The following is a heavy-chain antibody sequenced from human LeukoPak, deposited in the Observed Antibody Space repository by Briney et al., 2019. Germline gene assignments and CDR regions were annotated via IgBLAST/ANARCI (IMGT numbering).Heavy chain of an antibody. Sequence: SETLSLTCTVSGGSISSGDYYWSWIRQPPGKGLEWIGYIYYSRSTYYNPSLKSRVTMSVDTSKNQFSLKLSSVTAADTAVYYCASRPYNSSPFDYWGQGTLVTVSS. V-gene: IGHV4-30-4*01. J-gene: IGHJ4*02. D-gene: IGHD6-6*01. CDR2: IYYSRST. CDR3: ASRPYNSSPFDY. CDR1: GGSISSGDYY.